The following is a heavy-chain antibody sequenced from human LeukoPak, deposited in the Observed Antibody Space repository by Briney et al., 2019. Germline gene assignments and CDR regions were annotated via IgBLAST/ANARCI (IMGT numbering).Heavy chain of an antibody. CDR1: GFAFSSYA. V-gene: IGHV3-23*01. CDR2: ISGSGGST. CDR3: AKDEQQLVPSWFDP. Sequence: GGSLRLSCAAAGFAFSSYAMSWVRQAPGKGLEWVSAISGSGGSTYYADSVKGRFTISRDNSKNTLYLQMNSLRAEDTAVYYCAKDEQQLVPSWFDPWGQGTLVTVSS. D-gene: IGHD6-13*01. J-gene: IGHJ5*02.